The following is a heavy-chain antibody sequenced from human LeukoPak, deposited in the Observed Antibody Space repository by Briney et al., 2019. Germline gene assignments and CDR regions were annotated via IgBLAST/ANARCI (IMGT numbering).Heavy chain of an antibody. CDR3: ARTMEGYCSGGSCYQYSYYMDV. J-gene: IGHJ6*03. CDR2: IYYSGST. CDR1: GGSISSYY. V-gene: IGHV4-59*01. D-gene: IGHD2-15*01. Sequence: ASETLSLTCTVSGGSISSYYWSWIRQPPGKGLEWIGYIYYSGSTNYNPSLKSRVTISVDTSKNPFSLKLTSVTAADTAVYYCARTMEGYCSGGSCYQYSYYMDVWGKGTTVTVSS.